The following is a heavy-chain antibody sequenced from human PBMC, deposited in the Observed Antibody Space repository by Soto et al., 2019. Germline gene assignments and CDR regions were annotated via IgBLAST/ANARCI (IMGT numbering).Heavy chain of an antibody. CDR2: MSYDGRNK. D-gene: IGHD2-2*01. J-gene: IGHJ4*02. CDR1: GFTFSSFG. CDR3: AEGRCWSTSCYQCPEFDY. Sequence: QVQLVESGGGVVQPGRSLRLSCVGSGFTFSSFGMHWVRLAPGKGLQWVAAMSYDGRNKYYVDSVKGRFTISRDDSKNTLYLQMNSLRPDDTAVYYCAEGRCWSTSCYQCPEFDYWGQGTLVSVSS. V-gene: IGHV3-30*18.